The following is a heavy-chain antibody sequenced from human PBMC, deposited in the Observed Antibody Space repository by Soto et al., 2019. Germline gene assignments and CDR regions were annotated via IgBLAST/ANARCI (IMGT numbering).Heavy chain of an antibody. J-gene: IGHJ3*02. CDR1: GFTFSSFA. CDR2: ITYEGGNK. CDR3: VKDIEENQLLYDAFDI. D-gene: IGHD2-2*01. V-gene: IGHV3-30*18. Sequence: ESGGGVVQPGTSLTLSCAASGFTFSSFAMHWVRQAPGKGLEWLAFITYEGGNKDYADSVKGRFTTSRDNSKNSLYLQINRLRAEDTALYYCVKDIEENQLLYDAFDIWGQGTMVTVSS.